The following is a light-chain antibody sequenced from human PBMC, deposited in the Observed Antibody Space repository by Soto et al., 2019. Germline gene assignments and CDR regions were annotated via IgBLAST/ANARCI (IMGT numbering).Light chain of an antibody. CDR1: QSVSSSY. Sequence: EIVLTQSPGTLSLSPGERATLSCRASQSVSSSYLAWYQQKPGQAPRLLIYGASDRATGIPDRFSGSGSGTDFTLTISRLEPEDFAVYYCQQYGSSPLITFGQGTRLEI. J-gene: IGKJ5*01. V-gene: IGKV3-20*01. CDR3: QQYGSSPLIT. CDR2: GAS.